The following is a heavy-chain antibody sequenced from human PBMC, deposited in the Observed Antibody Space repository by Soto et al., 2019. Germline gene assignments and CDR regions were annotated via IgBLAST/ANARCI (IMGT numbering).Heavy chain of an antibody. CDR2: INHSGST. J-gene: IGHJ5*02. CDR1: GGSFSGYY. CDR3: ARSRCSGGSCGS. V-gene: IGHV4-34*01. Sequence: PSETLSLTCAVYGGSFSGYYWSWIRQPPGKGLEWIGEINHSGSTNYNPSLKSRVTISVDTSKNQFSLKLSSVTAADTAVYYCARSRCSGGSCGSWGQGTLVTVSS. D-gene: IGHD2-15*01.